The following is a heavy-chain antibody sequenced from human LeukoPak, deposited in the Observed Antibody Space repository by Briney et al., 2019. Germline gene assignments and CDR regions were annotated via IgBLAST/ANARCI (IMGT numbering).Heavy chain of an antibody. J-gene: IGHJ4*02. CDR3: ASCSSTNCY. CDR1: GFIFSSYS. V-gene: IGHV3-48*01. CDR2: ITGSSSTI. Sequence: GGSLRLSCAASGFIFSSYSMTWVRQAPGKGLEWVSFITGSSSTIYYADSVKGRFTISRDNAKNSLYLQMNSLRAEDTAVYYCASCSSTNCYWGQGTLVTVPS. D-gene: IGHD2-2*01.